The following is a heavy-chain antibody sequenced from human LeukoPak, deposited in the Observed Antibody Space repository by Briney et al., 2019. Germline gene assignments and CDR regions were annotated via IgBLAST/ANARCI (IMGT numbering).Heavy chain of an antibody. CDR2: IKQDGTEK. CDR1: GFTFSNYW. V-gene: IGHV3-7*01. J-gene: IGHJ4*02. CDR3: ERPERYSGSYSDCLGY. D-gene: IGHD1-26*01. Sequence: GGSLRLSSAASGFTFSNYWMSWVRQAPGKGREWVANIKQDGTEKYYMDSAKGRVTISRDNAKNSLYLQMNRVRAEDTAVYYCERPERYSGSYSDCLGYWGQGTLVTVPS.